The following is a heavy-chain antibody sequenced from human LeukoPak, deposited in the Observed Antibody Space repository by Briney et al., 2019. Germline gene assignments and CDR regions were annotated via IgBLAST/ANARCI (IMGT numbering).Heavy chain of an antibody. J-gene: IGHJ4*02. V-gene: IGHV3-9*03. D-gene: IGHD6-6*01. CDR2: ISWNSGSI. Sequence: PGGSLRLSCAASGFTFDDYAMHWVRQAPGKGLEWVSGISWNSGSIGYADSVKGRFTISRDNAKNSLYLQMNSLRAEDMALYYCAKDIEYSSSGGLGYWGQGTLVTVSS. CDR3: AKDIEYSSSGGLGY. CDR1: GFTFDDYA.